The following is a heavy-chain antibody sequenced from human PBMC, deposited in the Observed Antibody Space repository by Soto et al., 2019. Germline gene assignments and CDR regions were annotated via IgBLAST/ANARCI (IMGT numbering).Heavy chain of an antibody. Sequence: EVQLAESGGGLAQPGGSLRLSCAASGFTLSGYAMDWVRQAPGKGLEYVSGISSNGVGTYYANSVQGRFPISRDNSKNTVYLPMGSLRPEDMAVYYCARRARPDFYYMDVWGKGTTVTVSS. D-gene: IGHD6-6*01. V-gene: IGHV3-64*01. CDR3: ARRARPDFYYMDV. J-gene: IGHJ6*03. CDR1: GFTLSGYA. CDR2: ISSNGVGT.